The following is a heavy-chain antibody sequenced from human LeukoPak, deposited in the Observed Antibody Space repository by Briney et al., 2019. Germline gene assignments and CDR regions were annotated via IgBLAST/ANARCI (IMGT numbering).Heavy chain of an antibody. V-gene: IGHV1-69*13. CDR3: ARIMDYYDGSGTGYAFDI. CDR2: IIPIFVTA. J-gene: IGHJ3*02. CDR1: GGTFSSYA. Sequence: SVKVSCKASGGTFSSYAISWVRQAPGQGREWMGGIIPIFVTANYAQKFQGRVTITADESKSTAYRELSSLRSEETAVYYCARIMDYYDGSGTGYAFDIWGQGTMVTVSS. D-gene: IGHD3-22*01.